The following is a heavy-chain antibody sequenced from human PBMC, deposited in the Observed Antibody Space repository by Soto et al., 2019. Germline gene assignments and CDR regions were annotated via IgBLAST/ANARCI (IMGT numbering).Heavy chain of an antibody. CDR3: ARGIVVVPAAIMAWFAP. J-gene: IGHJ5*02. CDR1: GYTFTSYG. D-gene: IGHD2-2*01. V-gene: IGHV1-18*01. CDR2: ISAYNGNT. Sequence: GASVKVSCKASGYTFTSYGISWVRQAPGQGLEWMGWISAYNGNTNYAQKLQGRVTMTTDTSTSTAYMELRSLRSDDTAVYYCARGIVVVPAAIMAWFAPWGQGTLVTVSS.